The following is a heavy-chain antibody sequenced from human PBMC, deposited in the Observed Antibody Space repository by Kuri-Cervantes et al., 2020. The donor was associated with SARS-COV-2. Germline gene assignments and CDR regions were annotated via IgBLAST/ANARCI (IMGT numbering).Heavy chain of an antibody. Sequence: GSLRLSCAVSGGSISSYYWSWIRQPPGKGLEWIGCIYYSGSTNYNPSLKSRVTISVDTSKNQFSLKLSSVTAADTAVYYCARRYCSSTSCYTDYGMDVWGQGTTVTVSS. CDR2: IYYSGST. J-gene: IGHJ6*02. D-gene: IGHD2-2*02. CDR3: ARRYCSSTSCYTDYGMDV. V-gene: IGHV4-59*12. CDR1: GGSISSYY.